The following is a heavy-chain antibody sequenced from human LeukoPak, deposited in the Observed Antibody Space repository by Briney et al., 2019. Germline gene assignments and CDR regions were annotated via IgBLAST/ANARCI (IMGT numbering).Heavy chain of an antibody. CDR3: ARGANYYDSSGYSLNWFDP. J-gene: IGHJ5*02. CDR1: GGSISSGFYY. D-gene: IGHD3-22*01. Sequence: SQTLSLTCSVSGGSISSGFYYWGWIRQHPGKGLEWIGYIYYSGSTYYNPSLKSRVTISVDTSKNQFSLKLSSVTAADTAVYYCARGANYYDSSGYSLNWFDPWGQGTLVTVSS. CDR2: IYYSGST. V-gene: IGHV4-31*03.